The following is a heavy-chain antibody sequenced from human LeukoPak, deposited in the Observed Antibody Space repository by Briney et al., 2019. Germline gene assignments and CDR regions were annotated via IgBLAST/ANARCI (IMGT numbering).Heavy chain of an antibody. CDR2: IYTSGST. D-gene: IGHD3-10*01. J-gene: IGHJ6*02. CDR3: ARSFSGGYSLRTPLDV. Sequence: SETLSLTCTVSGGSISSYYWSWIRQPAGKGLEWIGRIYTSGSTNYNPSLKSRVTMSVDTSKNQFSLKLSSVTAADTAVYYCARSFSGGYSLRTPLDVWGQGTTVTVSS. V-gene: IGHV4-4*07. CDR1: GGSISSYY.